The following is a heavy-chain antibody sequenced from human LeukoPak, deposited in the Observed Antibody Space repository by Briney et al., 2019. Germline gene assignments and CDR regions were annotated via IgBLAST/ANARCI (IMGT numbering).Heavy chain of an antibody. Sequence: GASVKVSCKASGYTFTSYDINWVRQATGQGLEWMGWMNPNSGNTGYSQKFQGRVTMTRNTSISTAYMELSSLRSQDTAVYYCARGARTAYCSSTSCYIEEIYYYYYMDVWGKGTTVTVSS. V-gene: IGHV1-8*01. D-gene: IGHD2-2*02. J-gene: IGHJ6*03. CDR3: ARGARTAYCSSTSCYIEEIYYYYYMDV. CDR2: MNPNSGNT. CDR1: GYTFTSYD.